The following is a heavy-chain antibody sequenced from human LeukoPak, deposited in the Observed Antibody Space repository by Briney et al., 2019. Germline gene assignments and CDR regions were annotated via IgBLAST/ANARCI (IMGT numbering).Heavy chain of an antibody. D-gene: IGHD1-14*01. Sequence: PSETLSLTCTVSGGSISSSSYYWGWIRQPPGKGLEWIGSIYYSGSTYYNPSLKSRVTISVDTSKNQFTLKLSSVTAADTAVYYCARSEGKGVVDYWGQGTLVTVSS. CDR3: ARSEGKGVVDY. CDR1: GGSISSSSYY. V-gene: IGHV4-39*01. CDR2: IYYSGST. J-gene: IGHJ4*02.